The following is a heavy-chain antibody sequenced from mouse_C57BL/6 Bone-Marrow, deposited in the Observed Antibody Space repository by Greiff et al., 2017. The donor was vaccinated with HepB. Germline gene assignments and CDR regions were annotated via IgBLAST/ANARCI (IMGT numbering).Heavy chain of an antibody. CDR3: ARNYYGSGWYFDV. CDR1: GYSITSGYY. D-gene: IGHD1-1*01. J-gene: IGHJ1*03. V-gene: IGHV3-6*01. Sequence: EVKLQESGPGLVKPSQSLSLTCSVTGYSITSGYYWNWIRQFPGNKLEWMGYISYDGSNNYNPSLKNRISITRDTSKNQFFLKLNSVTTEDTATYYCARNYYGSGWYFDVWGTGTTVTVSS. CDR2: ISYDGSN.